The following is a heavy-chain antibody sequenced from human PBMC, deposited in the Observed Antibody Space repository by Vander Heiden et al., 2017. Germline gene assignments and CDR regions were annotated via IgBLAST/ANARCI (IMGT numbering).Heavy chain of an antibody. J-gene: IGHJ3*02. V-gene: IGHV3-13*01. Sequence: EVQLVESGGGLVQPGGSLNLSCAASGFTFSSYDMHWVRQATGKGLEWVSAIGTAGDTYYPGSVKGRFTISRENAKNSLYLQMNSLRAGDTAVYYCAREAREGIAAAGTATDAFDIWGQGTMVTVSS. CDR2: IGTAGDT. CDR1: GFTFSSYD. CDR3: AREAREGIAAAGTATDAFDI. D-gene: IGHD6-13*01.